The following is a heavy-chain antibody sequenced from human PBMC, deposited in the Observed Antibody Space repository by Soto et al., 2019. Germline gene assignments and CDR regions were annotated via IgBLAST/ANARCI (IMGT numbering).Heavy chain of an antibody. Sequence: EVQLVESGGGLVQPGESLRLSCAASGFTFSSYWMHWVRQAPGKGLVWVSRINSDGSSTSYAGSVKGRFTISRDNAKNRLYLQMNSLRAEDTAVYYCVSTSLVVTAATREDYWGQGALGTVSS. CDR2: INSDGSST. V-gene: IGHV3-74*01. CDR1: GFTFSSYW. J-gene: IGHJ4*02. CDR3: VSTSLVVTAATREDY. D-gene: IGHD2-15*01.